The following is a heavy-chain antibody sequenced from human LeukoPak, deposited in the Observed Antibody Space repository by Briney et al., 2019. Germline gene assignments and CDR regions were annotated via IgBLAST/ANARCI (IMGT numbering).Heavy chain of an antibody. CDR1: GGTFSSYA. CDR2: MIPIFGTA. V-gene: IGHV1-69*01. Sequence: ASVKVSFKASGGTFSSYAISWVRQAPGHGLEWMGGMIPIFGTANYAQKFQGRVTITADESTSTAYMELSSLRSEDTAVYYCARGPAGDYYDSSGYYPWGQGTLVTVSS. J-gene: IGHJ5*02. D-gene: IGHD3-22*01. CDR3: ARGPAGDYYDSSGYYP.